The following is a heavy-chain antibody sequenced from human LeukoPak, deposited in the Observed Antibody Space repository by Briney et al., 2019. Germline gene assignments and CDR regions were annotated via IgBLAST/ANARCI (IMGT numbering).Heavy chain of an antibody. CDR2: ISSSGSTI. Sequence: GGSLRLSCAASGITVSSNYINWVRQAPGKGLEWVSYISSSGSTIYYADSVKGRFTISRDNAKNSLYLQMNSLRAEDTAVYYCAELGITMIGGVWGKGTTVTISS. CDR3: AELGITMIGGV. CDR1: GITVSSNY. V-gene: IGHV3-48*03. D-gene: IGHD3-10*02. J-gene: IGHJ6*04.